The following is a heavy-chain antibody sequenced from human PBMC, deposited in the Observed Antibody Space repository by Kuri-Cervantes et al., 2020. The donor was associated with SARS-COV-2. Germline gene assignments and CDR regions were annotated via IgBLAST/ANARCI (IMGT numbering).Heavy chain of an antibody. CDR3: ARGMVRGLIQSYYYGMDA. CDR2: INPNSGGT. CDR1: GYTFSDYY. D-gene: IGHD3-10*01. J-gene: IGHJ6*02. V-gene: IGHV1-2*04. Sequence: ASVKVSCKASGYTFSDYYMYWVRRAPGQGLEWMGWINPNSGGTNYAQKFQGWVTMTRDTSSTGYMELSRLRSDDTAVYYCARGMVRGLIQSYYYGMDAWGQGTTVTVSS.